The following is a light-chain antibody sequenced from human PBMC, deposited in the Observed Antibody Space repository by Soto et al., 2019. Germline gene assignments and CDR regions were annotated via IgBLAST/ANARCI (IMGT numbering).Light chain of an antibody. V-gene: IGLV2-14*03. J-gene: IGLJ1*01. Sequence: QSALTQPASVSGSPGQSITISCTGTSSDVGGFNYVSWYQQHPGKAPKLMIYDVTNRPSGVSYRFSGSKSGNTASLTISGLQAEDEADYYCNSYTISSTYVFGTGTKLTV. CDR2: DVT. CDR1: SSDVGGFNY. CDR3: NSYTISSTYV.